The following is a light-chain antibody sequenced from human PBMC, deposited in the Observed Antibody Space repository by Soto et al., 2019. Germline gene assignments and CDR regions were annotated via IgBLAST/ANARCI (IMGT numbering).Light chain of an antibody. CDR3: QQSYSTLFT. Sequence: GDRVTITCRASQSISSYLNWYQQKPGKAPKLLIYAASSLQSGVPSRFSGSGSGTDFTLTISSLQPEDFATYYCQQSYSTLFTFGPGTKVDIK. CDR2: AAS. V-gene: IGKV1-39*01. CDR1: QSISSY. J-gene: IGKJ3*01.